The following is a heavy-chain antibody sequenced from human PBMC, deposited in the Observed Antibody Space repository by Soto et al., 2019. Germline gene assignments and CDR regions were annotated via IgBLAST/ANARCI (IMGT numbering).Heavy chain of an antibody. CDR1: GYTLTNYA. J-gene: IGHJ4*02. Sequence: QVQLVQSGAEVKKPGASVRVSCKPSGYTLTNYAIQWVRQAAGQGLEWLGWIDPGSGYTEYSQRVQGRVTLSRDNSASTFYMDLTSLTSGDTAVYFCTRDLNGGNPFDYWGQGTLVTVSS. D-gene: IGHD2-8*01. CDR2: IDPGSGYT. CDR3: TRDLNGGNPFDY. V-gene: IGHV1-3*01.